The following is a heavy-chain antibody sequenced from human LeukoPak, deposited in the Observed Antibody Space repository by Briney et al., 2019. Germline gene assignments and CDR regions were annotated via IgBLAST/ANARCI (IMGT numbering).Heavy chain of an antibody. V-gene: IGHV3-23*01. CDR1: GFTFSSYA. D-gene: IGHD3-16*01. CDR3: AKSVGGVGGSYNY. CDR2: ISGSGDST. J-gene: IGHJ4*02. Sequence: PGGSLRLSCAASGFTFSSYAMSWVRQAAGKGLEWVSAISGSGDSTSYADSVKGRFTISRDTSKNTLYLQMNSLRAEDTAVYCCAKSVGGVGGSYNYWGQGTLVTVSS.